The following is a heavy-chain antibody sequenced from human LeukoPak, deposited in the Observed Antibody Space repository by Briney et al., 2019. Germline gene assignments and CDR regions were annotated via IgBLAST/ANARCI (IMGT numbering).Heavy chain of an antibody. V-gene: IGHV1-2*02. CDR2: IKPNSGGT. CDR3: ARVGQKYSSSWVDY. D-gene: IGHD6-13*01. J-gene: IGHJ4*02. Sequence: ASVKVSCKASGYTFTGYYMHWVRQAPGQGLEWMGWIKPNSGGTNYAQKFQGRVTMTRDTSISTAYMELSRLRSDDTAVYYCARVGQKYSSSWVDYWGQGTPVTVSS. CDR1: GYTFTGYY.